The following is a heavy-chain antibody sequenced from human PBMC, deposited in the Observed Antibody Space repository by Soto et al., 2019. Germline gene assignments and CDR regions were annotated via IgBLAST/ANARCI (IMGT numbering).Heavy chain of an antibody. D-gene: IGHD2-15*01. CDR3: ARRPLGYCSGGSCYRPYYFDY. V-gene: IGHV4-39*01. CDR2: IYSSGTT. CDR1: GDSINSSPYY. Sequence: SETLSLTSTVSGDSINSSPYYWGWIRQPPGRGLEWIGNIYSSGTTYYNSSLETRVTISLDRSRNQFSLKLNSVTAADTAVYYCARRPLGYCSGGSCYRPYYFDYWGQGILVTVSS. J-gene: IGHJ4*02.